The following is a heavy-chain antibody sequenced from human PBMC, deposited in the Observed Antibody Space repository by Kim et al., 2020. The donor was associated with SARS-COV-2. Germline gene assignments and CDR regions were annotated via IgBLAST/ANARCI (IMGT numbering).Heavy chain of an antibody. V-gene: IGHV4-38-2*02. CDR2: SYHSGRT. CDR1: GYSISTGYY. CDR3: SRVQPTNHYDSSGYGYS. J-gene: IGHJ5*01. D-gene: IGHD3-22*01. Sequence: SETLSLTCTVSGYSISTGYYWGWLRQPPGKGLEWIGSSYHSGRTYYKSSLESRVTISVDTSKNQFSLRLSSVTAADTAIYYCSRVQPTNHYDSSGYGYS.